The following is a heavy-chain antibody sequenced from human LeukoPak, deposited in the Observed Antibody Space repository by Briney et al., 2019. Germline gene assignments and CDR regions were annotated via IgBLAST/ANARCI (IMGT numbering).Heavy chain of an antibody. CDR2: MNPNSGNT. CDR3: ARGRYSGSYYAY. CDR1: GYTFTSYD. D-gene: IGHD1-26*01. Sequence: ASVKVSCKASGYTFTSYDINWVRQATGQGLEWMGWMNPNSGNTGYAQKFQGRVIITRNTSISTAYMELSSLRSEDTAVYYCARGRYSGSYYAYWGQGTLVTVSS. J-gene: IGHJ4*02. V-gene: IGHV1-8*03.